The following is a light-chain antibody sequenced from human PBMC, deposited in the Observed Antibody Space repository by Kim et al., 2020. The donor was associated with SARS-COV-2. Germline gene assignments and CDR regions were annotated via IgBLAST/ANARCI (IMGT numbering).Light chain of an antibody. V-gene: IGLV3-19*01. J-gene: IGLJ3*02. Sequence: SSELTQDPAVSVALGQTVRLTCQGDSLRNYYATWYQQRPGQAPVLVLYGKYNRPSGIPDRFSGSASGNKASLTITGAQAEDEADYYCNSRDSSGDHVVFG. CDR1: SLRNYY. CDR3: NSRDSSGDHVV. CDR2: GKY.